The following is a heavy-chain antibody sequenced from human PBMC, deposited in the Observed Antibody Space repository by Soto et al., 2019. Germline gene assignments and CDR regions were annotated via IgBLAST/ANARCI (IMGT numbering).Heavy chain of an antibody. CDR1: GFTFSKAW. CDR3: STGTTFDM. V-gene: IGHV3-15*07. Sequence: EMQLVESGGVLVKPGGSLRLSCAASGFTFSKAWMTWVRQAPGKGLEWVVHIKSKTDGGTTDFAAHVRGRFNISRDDSKNTLYLQIKCLTSEDTAVYFCSTGTTFDMWGQGTMVTVSS. CDR2: IKSKTDGGTT. J-gene: IGHJ3*02.